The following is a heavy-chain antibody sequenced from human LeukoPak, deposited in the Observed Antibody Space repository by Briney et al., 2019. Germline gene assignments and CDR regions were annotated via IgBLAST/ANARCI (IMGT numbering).Heavy chain of an antibody. CDR1: GFTFSSYA. CDR3: ARDPRWLGAGTAGSWLDP. CDR2: ISYDGSNK. Sequence: PGGSLRLSCATSGFTFSSYAMHWVRPAPGKGLEWVAVISYDGSNKYYADSVKGRFTSSRDNSKNTLYVQMNSLRGEDTAVYYCARDPRWLGAGTAGSWLDPWGQGTQVTVSS. V-gene: IGHV3-30-3*01. D-gene: IGHD6-19*01. J-gene: IGHJ5*02.